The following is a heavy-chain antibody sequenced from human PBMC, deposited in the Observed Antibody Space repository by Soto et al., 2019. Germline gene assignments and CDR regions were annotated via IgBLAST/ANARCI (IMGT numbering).Heavy chain of an antibody. CDR2: INSDGSST. Sequence: PGGSLRLSYAASGFTFSSYWMHWVRQAPGKGLVWVSRINSDGSSTSYADSVKGRFTISRDNAKNTLYLQMNSLRAEDTAVYYCARVSSSWLGGGYFDYWGQGTLVTVSS. J-gene: IGHJ4*02. D-gene: IGHD6-13*01. V-gene: IGHV3-74*01. CDR1: GFTFSSYW. CDR3: ARVSSSWLGGGYFDY.